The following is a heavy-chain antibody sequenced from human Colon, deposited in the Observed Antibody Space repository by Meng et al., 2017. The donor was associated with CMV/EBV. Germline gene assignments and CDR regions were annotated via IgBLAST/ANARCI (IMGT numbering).Heavy chain of an antibody. J-gene: IGHJ6*02. CDR3: ARDLRLTGRNPGDYGVDV. V-gene: IGHV1-2*02. CDR1: GYTFTGYH. D-gene: IGHD5/OR15-5a*01. Sequence: ASVKVSCKASGYTFTGYHMHWVRQAPGQGLEWMGWINPNSSGTNYAQKFQGRVTMTRDMSISTAYMELRRLRFDDTAIYYCARDLRLTGRNPGDYGVDVWGQGTTVTVSS. CDR2: INPNSSGT.